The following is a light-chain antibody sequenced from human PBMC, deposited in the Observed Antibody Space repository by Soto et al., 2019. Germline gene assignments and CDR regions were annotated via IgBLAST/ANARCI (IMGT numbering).Light chain of an antibody. CDR2: EVS. Sequence: QSALTQPPSASGSPGQSVTISCTGIGSNIGAYDFVSWYQQHPGKAPKVIIYEVSKRPSGVPDRFSGSKSGNTASLTVSGLRSEDEADYYCSSYAGSNNFGVFGGGTQLTVL. CDR1: GSNIGAYDF. CDR3: SSYAGSNNFGV. V-gene: IGLV2-8*01. J-gene: IGLJ3*02.